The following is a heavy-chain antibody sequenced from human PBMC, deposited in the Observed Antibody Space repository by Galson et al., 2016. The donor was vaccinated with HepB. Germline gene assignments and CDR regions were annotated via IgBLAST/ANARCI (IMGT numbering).Heavy chain of an antibody. D-gene: IGHD3-10*01. Sequence: SLRLSCAASGFTFDDYTMHWVRQAPGKGLEWVSLISWDGLKTYYADSVKGRFTISRDNRKNSLYLQMDNLRNEDTALYYCGKDWGSLWESSGKGMDVWGQGTPVTGSS. CDR2: ISWDGLKT. CDR3: GKDWGSLWESSGKGMDV. V-gene: IGHV3-43*01. J-gene: IGHJ6*02. CDR1: GFTFDDYT.